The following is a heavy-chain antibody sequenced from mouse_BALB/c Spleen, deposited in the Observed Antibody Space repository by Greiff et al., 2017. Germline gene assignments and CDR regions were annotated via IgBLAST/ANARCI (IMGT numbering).Heavy chain of an antibody. Sequence: EVKLVESGGGLVKPGGSLKLSCAASGFTFSSYAMSWVRQTPEKRLEWVATISSGGSYTYYPDSVKGRFTISRDNAKNTLYLQMSSLRSEDTAMYYCARRAYYRYDEEWFAYWGQGTLVTVSA. CDR3: ARRAYYRYDEEWFAY. CDR1: GFTFSSYA. CDR2: ISSGGSYT. V-gene: IGHV5-9-3*01. J-gene: IGHJ3*01. D-gene: IGHD2-14*01.